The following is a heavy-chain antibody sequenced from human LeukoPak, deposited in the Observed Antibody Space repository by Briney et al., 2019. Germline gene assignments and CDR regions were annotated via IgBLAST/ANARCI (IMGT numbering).Heavy chain of an antibody. D-gene: IGHD3-10*01. J-gene: IGHJ6*02. CDR3: ARDHSDGSGSYLYYYGMDV. CDR2: ISYDGSNK. Sequence: GRSLRLSCAASGFTFSSYAMHWVRQAPGKGLEWVAVISYDGSNKYYADSVKGRFTISRDNSKNTLYLQTNSLRAEDTAVYYCARDHSDGSGSYLYYYGMDVWGQGTTVTVSS. CDR1: GFTFSSYA. V-gene: IGHV3-30*04.